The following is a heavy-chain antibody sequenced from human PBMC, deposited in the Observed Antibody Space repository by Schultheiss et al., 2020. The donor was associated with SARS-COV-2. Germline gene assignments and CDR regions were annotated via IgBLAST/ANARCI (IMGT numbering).Heavy chain of an antibody. CDR3: ARNQLGFDY. D-gene: IGHD3-16*01. Sequence: GGSLRLSCAASGFTFSTYWMHWVRQTPGKGLVWVSRINGDGSSTRYADSVKGRFTISRDNAKNSLYLQMNSLRAEDTAVYYCARNQLGFDYWGQGTPVTVSS. J-gene: IGHJ4*02. V-gene: IGHV3-74*01. CDR1: GFTFSTYW. CDR2: INGDGSST.